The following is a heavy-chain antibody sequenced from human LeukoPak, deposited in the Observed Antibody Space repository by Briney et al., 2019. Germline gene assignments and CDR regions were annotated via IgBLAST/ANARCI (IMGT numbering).Heavy chain of an antibody. CDR2: IYYSGST. Sequence: PSETLSLTCTVSGGSISSSSYYWGWIRQPPGKGLEWIGSIYYSGSTYYNPSLKSRVTISVDTSKNQFSLKLSSVTAADTAVYYCARSPYQLLLPDGDYWGQGTLVTVSS. V-gene: IGHV4-39*07. D-gene: IGHD2-2*01. CDR1: GGSISSSSYY. J-gene: IGHJ4*02. CDR3: ARSPYQLLLPDGDY.